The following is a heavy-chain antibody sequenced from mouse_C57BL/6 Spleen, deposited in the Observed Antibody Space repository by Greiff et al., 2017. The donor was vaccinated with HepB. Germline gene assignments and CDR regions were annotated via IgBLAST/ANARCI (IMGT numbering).Heavy chain of an antibody. CDR3: ARAEPGYYFDY. Sequence: EVKLVESGGGLVKPGGSLKLSCAASGFTFSSYAMSWVRQTPEKRLEWVATISDGGSYTYYPDNVKGRFTISRDNAKNNLYLQMSQLKSEDTAMYYCARAEPGYYFDYWGQGTTLTVSS. J-gene: IGHJ2*01. V-gene: IGHV5-4*03. CDR2: ISDGGSYT. CDR1: GFTFSSYA.